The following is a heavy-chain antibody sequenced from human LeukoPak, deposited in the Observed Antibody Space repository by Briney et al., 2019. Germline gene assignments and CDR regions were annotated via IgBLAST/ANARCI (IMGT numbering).Heavy chain of an antibody. CDR3: ARVANLEWLSHFDY. D-gene: IGHD3-3*01. CDR1: GYTFPGYY. CDR2: INPNSGGT. Sequence: ASVKVSCKASGYTFPGYYMHWVRQAPGQGLEWMGWINPNSGGTNYAQKFQGRVTMTRDTSISTAYMELSRLRSDDTAVYYCARVANLEWLSHFDYWGQGTLVTVSS. V-gene: IGHV1-2*02. J-gene: IGHJ4*02.